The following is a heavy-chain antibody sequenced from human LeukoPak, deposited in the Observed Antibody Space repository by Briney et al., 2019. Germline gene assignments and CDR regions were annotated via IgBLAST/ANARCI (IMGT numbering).Heavy chain of an antibody. CDR1: GGSISSYY. CDR2: IYHSGNT. CDR3: ARRGGYCSGGSCYHYFDY. Sequence: SETLSLTCSVSGGSISSYYWSWIRQPPGKGLEWIGYIYHSGNTNYNPSLKSRVTISVDKSKNQFSLKLSSVTAADTAVYYCARRGGYCSGGSCYHYFDYWGQGTLVTVSS. D-gene: IGHD2-15*01. J-gene: IGHJ4*02. V-gene: IGHV4-59*08.